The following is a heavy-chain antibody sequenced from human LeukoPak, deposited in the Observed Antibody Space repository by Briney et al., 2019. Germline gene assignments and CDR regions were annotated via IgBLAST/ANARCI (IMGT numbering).Heavy chain of an antibody. D-gene: IGHD3-10*01. CDR2: IYHSGST. CDR1: GYSISSGYY. V-gene: IGHV4-38-2*02. Sequence: SETLSLTCTVSGYSISSGYYWGWLRQPPGKGLEWIGSIYHSGSTYYNPSLKSRVTISVDTTKNQFSLKLSSVTAADTAFYYCARGRKGGSALWGQGTLVTVSS. CDR3: ARGRKGGSAL. J-gene: IGHJ4*02.